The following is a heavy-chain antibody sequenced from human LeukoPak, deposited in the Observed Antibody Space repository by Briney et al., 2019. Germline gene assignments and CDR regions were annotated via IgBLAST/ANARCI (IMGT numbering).Heavy chain of an antibody. D-gene: IGHD6-19*01. J-gene: IGHJ4*02. V-gene: IGHV4-34*01. Sequence: SETLSLTCTVSGVSFNAYYWSWIRQSPGKGLEWIGEVSPGGYIKYNPSLRSRVTISVDTSKNQFSLKLSSVTAADTAVYYCATPEYQEVYSSGWYVHWGQGTLVTVSS. CDR1: GVSFNAYY. CDR3: ATPEYQEVYSSGWYVH. CDR2: VSPGGYI.